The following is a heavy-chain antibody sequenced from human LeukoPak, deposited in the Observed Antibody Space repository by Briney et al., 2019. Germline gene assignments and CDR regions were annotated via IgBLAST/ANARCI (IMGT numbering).Heavy chain of an antibody. V-gene: IGHV4-59*08. Sequence: SETLSLTCIGSGGSIRSYYWSWIRQPPGKGLEWIGYIFYAGSTTYNPSLKSRVTISIDTSKNQFSLKLNSVTAADTAVYYCASGDRGYSYGPLDYWGQGTLVTVSS. J-gene: IGHJ4*02. CDR1: GGSIRSYY. CDR3: ASGDRGYSYGPLDY. CDR2: IFYAGST. D-gene: IGHD5-18*01.